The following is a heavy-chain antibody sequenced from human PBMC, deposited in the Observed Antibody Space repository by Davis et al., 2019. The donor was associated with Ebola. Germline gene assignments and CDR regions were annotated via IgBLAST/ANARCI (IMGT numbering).Heavy chain of an antibody. CDR2: INPKSGAT. V-gene: IGHV1-2*02. CDR1: GYTFIYYY. J-gene: IGHJ4*02. D-gene: IGHD2-2*01. Sequence: ASVKVSCKAFGYTFIYYYINWVRQTPGKGLEWMGRINPKSGATTYAQRFQGRVTMTRDTSSGTAYMDLGSLKSDDTAVYYCARGPAANAPLDYWGQGTLVTVSS. CDR3: ARGPAANAPLDY.